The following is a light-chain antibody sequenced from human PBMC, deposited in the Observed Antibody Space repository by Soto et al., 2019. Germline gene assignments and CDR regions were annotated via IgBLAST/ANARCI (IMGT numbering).Light chain of an antibody. Sequence: QSVLTQPPSVSGAPGQRVTISCTGSRSNIGAGYAVHWYQQLPGSAPRLLIYDNNKRPSGVPDRFSASKSTTSASLAITALQADDEAHYHGHSYESRAKLSFGGGTQLTGL. V-gene: IGLV1-40*01. J-gene: IGLJ7*01. CDR1: RSNIGAGYA. CDR3: HSYESRAKLS. CDR2: DNN.